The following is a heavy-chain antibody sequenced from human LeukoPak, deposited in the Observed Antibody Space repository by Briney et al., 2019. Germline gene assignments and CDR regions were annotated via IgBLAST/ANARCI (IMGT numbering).Heavy chain of an antibody. CDR2: IISSGSTI. J-gene: IGHJ6*03. Sequence: GGSLRLSCAVSALTPSDYYMSWVSQAPGEGLEWVSYIISSGSTIYYADAVKGRFTISRDNAKNSLYLQMNSLRAEDTAVYYCARDDYGSGSYYYYYYMDVWGKGTTVTVSS. V-gene: IGHV3-11*01. CDR1: ALTPSDYY. D-gene: IGHD3-10*01. CDR3: ARDDYGSGSYYYYYYMDV.